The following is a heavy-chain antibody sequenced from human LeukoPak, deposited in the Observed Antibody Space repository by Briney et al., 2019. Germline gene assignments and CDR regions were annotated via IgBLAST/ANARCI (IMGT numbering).Heavy chain of an antibody. J-gene: IGHJ4*02. CDR3: AKLLLETGGVGEEFDY. CDR1: GFTFSSYA. Sequence: TGGSLRLSRAASGFTFSSYAMYWVRQAPGKGLEWVAFIWSDGNKKYYADSVKGRFTISRDNSRNTVNLQMNSLTSEDTAVYYCAKLLLETGGVGEEFDYWGQGTLVTVSS. D-gene: IGHD2-8*02. V-gene: IGHV3-30*02. CDR2: IWSDGNKK.